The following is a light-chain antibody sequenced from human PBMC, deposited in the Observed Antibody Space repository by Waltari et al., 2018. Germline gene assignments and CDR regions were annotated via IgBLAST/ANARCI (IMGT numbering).Light chain of an antibody. Sequence: DIQMTHSPSSLSASVGEKVTISCRASQRFREYLNWYQQKPGKAPKLLIYGASSLQRGVPSRFGGSGSGTDFTLYITSLQPEDSATYYCQQSYTFGGGTKVEIK. CDR1: QRFREY. V-gene: IGKV1-39*01. CDR2: GAS. J-gene: IGKJ4*01. CDR3: QQSYT.